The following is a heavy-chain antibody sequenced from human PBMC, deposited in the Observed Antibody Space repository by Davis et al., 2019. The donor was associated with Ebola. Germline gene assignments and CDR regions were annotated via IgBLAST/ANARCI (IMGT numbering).Heavy chain of an antibody. J-gene: IGHJ4*02. D-gene: IGHD1-26*01. CDR1: GGSFSGYY. CDR3: ARPSGSYGPFDY. CDR2: INHSGTT. Sequence: MPSETLSLTCAVYGGSFSGYYWSWIRQPPGKGLEWIGEINHSGTTNYNPSLKSRVTISVDTSKNQFSLKLSSVTAADTAVYYCARPSGSYGPFDYWGQGTLVTVSS. V-gene: IGHV4-34*01.